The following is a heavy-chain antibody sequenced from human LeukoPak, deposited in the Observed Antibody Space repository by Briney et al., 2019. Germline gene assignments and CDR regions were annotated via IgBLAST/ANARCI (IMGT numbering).Heavy chain of an antibody. CDR3: ARGAYSSSWYQESGARGYFDY. CDR1: GFTFSSYS. J-gene: IGHJ4*02. V-gene: IGHV3-21*01. CDR2: ISSSSSYI. D-gene: IGHD6-13*01. Sequence: GGSLRLSCAASGFTFSSYSMNWVRQAPGKGLEWVSSISSSSSYIYYADSVKGRFTISRDNAKNSLYLQMNSLRAEDTAVYYCARGAYSSSWYQESGARGYFDYWGQGTLVTVSS.